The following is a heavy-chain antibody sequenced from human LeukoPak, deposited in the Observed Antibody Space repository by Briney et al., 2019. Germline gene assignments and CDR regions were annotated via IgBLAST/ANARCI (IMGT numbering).Heavy chain of an antibody. V-gene: IGHV3-9*01. CDR2: ISWNSGSI. CDR3: AKDFGGWLQVPFDY. CDR1: GFTFDDYA. Sequence: GRSLRLSCAASGFTFDDYAMHWVRQAPGKGLEWVSGISWNSGSIGYADSVKGRFTISRDNAKNSLYLQMNSLRAEDTAVYYCAKDFGGWLQVPFDYWGQGTLVTVSS. D-gene: IGHD5-24*01. J-gene: IGHJ4*02.